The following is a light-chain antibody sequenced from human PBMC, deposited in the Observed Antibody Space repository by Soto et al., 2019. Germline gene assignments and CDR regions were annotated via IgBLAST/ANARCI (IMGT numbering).Light chain of an antibody. CDR3: AAWDDSLNGPV. Sequence: SVLTQPPSASGTPGQRVSISCSGSSSNIGSNSVNWYQQLPGTAPKLLIYSNNQRPSGVPDRISGSKSGTSASLAISGLQSEDEADYYCAAWDDSLNGPVFGTGTKLTVL. CDR1: SSNIGSNS. V-gene: IGLV1-44*01. J-gene: IGLJ1*01. CDR2: SNN.